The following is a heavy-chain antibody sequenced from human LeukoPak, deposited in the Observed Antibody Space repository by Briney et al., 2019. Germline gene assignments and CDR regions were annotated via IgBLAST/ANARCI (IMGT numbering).Heavy chain of an antibody. J-gene: IGHJ3*02. CDR3: ARLYKDAFDI. CDR1: GGSISSYY. CDR2: IYYSGST. D-gene: IGHD1-14*01. V-gene: IGHV4-59*08. Sequence: SETLSLTCTVSGGSISSYYWSWIRQPPGKGLEWIGYIYYSGSTNYNPSLKSRVTISVDTSKNQFSLKLSSVTAADTAVYYCARLYKDAFDIWGQGTMVTVSS.